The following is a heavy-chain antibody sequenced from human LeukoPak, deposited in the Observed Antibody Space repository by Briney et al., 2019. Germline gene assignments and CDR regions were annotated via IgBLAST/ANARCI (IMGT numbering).Heavy chain of an antibody. D-gene: IGHD3-22*01. V-gene: IGHV4-34*01. J-gene: IGHJ5*02. CDR3: ARNPVYYYDSSGSADDNWFDP. CDR1: GGSFSGYY. Sequence: SETLSLTCAVYGGSFSGYYWSWIRQPPGKGLEWIGEINHSGSTNYNPSLKSRVTISVDTSKNQFSLKLSSVTAADTAVYYCARNPVYYYDSSGSADDNWFDPWGQGTLVTVSS. CDR2: INHSGST.